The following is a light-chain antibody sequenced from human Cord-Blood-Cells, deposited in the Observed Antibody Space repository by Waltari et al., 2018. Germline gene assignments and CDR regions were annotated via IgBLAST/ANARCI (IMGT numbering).Light chain of an antibody. J-gene: IGKJ2*01. V-gene: IGKV1-39*01. CDR1: QSISSY. CDR2: AAS. CDR3: QQSYSTPFT. Sequence: DIQMTQSPSSLSASVGDRVTITYRASQSISSYLNWYQQKPGQAPKLLIYAASSLQSGVPSRFSGSGSGTDFTLTISSLQPEDFATYYCQQSYSTPFTFGQGTKLEIK.